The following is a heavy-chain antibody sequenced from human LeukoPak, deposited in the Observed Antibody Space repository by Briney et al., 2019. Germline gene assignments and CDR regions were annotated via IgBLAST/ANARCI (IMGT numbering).Heavy chain of an antibody. CDR2: INPNSGGT. CDR3: ARSWLGMNWPCDY. V-gene: IGHV1-2*02. CDR1: GYTFTGYY. J-gene: IGHJ4*02. Sequence: GASVKVSCKASGYTFTGYYMHWVRQAPGQGLEWMGWINPNSGGTNYAQKFQGRVTMTRDTSISTAYMELSRLRSDDTAVYYCARSWLGMNWPCDYWGQGTLVTVSS. D-gene: IGHD6-19*01.